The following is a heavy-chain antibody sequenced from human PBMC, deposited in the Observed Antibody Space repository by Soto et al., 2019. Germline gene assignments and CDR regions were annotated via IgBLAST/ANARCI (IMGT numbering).Heavy chain of an antibody. V-gene: IGHV4-39*01. CDR3: AIRRSGYAVDC. CDR2: IHYRGST. CDR1: GGSISSSSYY. J-gene: IGHJ4*02. Sequence: QLQLQESGPGLVKPSETLSLTCTVSGGSISSSSYYWGWIRQPPGKGLEWIGSIHYRGSTYYNPSLKSRVTIAEDTSKNQFSMKMISVTAADTAVYYWAIRRSGYAVDCWGQGTLVTVFS. D-gene: IGHD3-3*01.